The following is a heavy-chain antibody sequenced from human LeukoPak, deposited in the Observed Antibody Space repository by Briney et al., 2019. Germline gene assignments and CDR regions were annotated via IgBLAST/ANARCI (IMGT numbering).Heavy chain of an antibody. J-gene: IGHJ4*02. CDR1: GGSISSNNW. D-gene: IGHD6-13*01. CDR3: AGASGYSNRHCDY. Sequence: PSETLSLTCAVSGGSISSNNWWSWVRQPPGKGLEWIGEIYHSGTTNYNSSLKSRVTISVDKPKNQFSLKLSSVTAADTAIYYCAGASGYSNRHCDYWGQGTLVTVSS. CDR2: IYHSGTT. V-gene: IGHV4-4*02.